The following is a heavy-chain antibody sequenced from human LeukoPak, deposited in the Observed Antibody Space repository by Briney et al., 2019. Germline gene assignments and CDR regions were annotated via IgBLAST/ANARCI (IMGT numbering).Heavy chain of an antibody. CDR3: AKGYYYGSGSYYWSTFDY. D-gene: IGHD3-10*01. V-gene: IGHV3-9*01. CDR2: ISWNSGSI. J-gene: IGHJ4*02. Sequence: GGSLRLSCAASGFTFDDYAMHWVRQAPGRGLEWVSGISWNSGSIGYADSVKGRFTISRDNAKNSLYLQMNSLRAEDTALYYCAKGYYYGSGSYYWSTFDYWGQGTLVTVSS. CDR1: GFTFDDYA.